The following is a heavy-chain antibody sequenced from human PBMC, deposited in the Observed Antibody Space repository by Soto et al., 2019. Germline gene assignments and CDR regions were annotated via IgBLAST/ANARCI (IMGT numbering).Heavy chain of an antibody. CDR2: VHHSVNC. J-gene: IGHJ4*02. Sequence: SETLSLTCTVSGDSISSFFWNWIRQSPGKGLEWIGCVHHSVNCDYSPSLKSRASMSVDTSKSQFSLKLTSVTAADSAVYYCARDGGSGWNFDSWGQGILVTSPQ. CDR3: ARDGGSGWNFDS. D-gene: IGHD6-19*01. V-gene: IGHV4-59*01. CDR1: GDSISSFF.